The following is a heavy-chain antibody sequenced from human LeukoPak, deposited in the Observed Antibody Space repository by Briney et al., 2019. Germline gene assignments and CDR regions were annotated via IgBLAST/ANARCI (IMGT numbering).Heavy chain of an antibody. D-gene: IGHD3-10*01. CDR2: ISSSSSCI. J-gene: IGHJ6*04. CDR3: ARVLLWFGESYYGMDV. V-gene: IGHV3-21*01. Sequence: GGSLRLSCAASGFTFSSYSMNWVRQAPGKGLEWVSSISSSSSCIYYADSVKGRFTISRDNAKNSLYLQMNSLRAEDTAVYYCARVLLWFGESYYGMDVWGKGTTVTVSS. CDR1: GFTFSSYS.